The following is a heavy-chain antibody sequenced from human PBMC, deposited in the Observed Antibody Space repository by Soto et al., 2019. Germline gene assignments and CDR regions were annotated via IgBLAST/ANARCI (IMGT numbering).Heavy chain of an antibody. CDR2: ISSSSSTI. CDR3: ARDSPGYCSGGSCYSADY. J-gene: IGHJ4*02. CDR1: GFTFSSYS. V-gene: IGHV3-48*01. Sequence: EVQLVESGGGLVQPGGSLRLSCAASGFTFSSYSMNWVRQAPGKGLEWVSYISSSSSTIYYADSVKGRFTISRDNAKHSLYLQMNSLRAEDTAVYYCARDSPGYCSGGSCYSADYWGQGTLVTVSS. D-gene: IGHD2-15*01.